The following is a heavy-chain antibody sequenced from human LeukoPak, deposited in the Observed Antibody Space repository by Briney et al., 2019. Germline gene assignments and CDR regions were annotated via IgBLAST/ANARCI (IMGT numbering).Heavy chain of an antibody. D-gene: IGHD4-17*01. CDR3: ARAPQPTSYGDYGKRYFDL. J-gene: IGHJ2*01. CDR1: GVSVSDGYYY. CDR2: IFHSGSI. V-gene: IGHV4-61*01. Sequence: PSETLSLTCTVSGVSVSDGYYYWNWIRQPPGKGLEWIGYIFHSGSINNNPSLKSRVTISVDTSKNQFSLKLTSVTAADTAVYHCARAPQPTSYGDYGKRYFDLWGRGTLVTVSS.